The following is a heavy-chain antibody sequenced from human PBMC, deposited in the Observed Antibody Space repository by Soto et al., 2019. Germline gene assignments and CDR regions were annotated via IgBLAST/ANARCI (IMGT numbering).Heavy chain of an antibody. D-gene: IGHD3-22*01. V-gene: IGHV3-30-3*01. CDR3: ARDNLDDERYYYDSSGYYTCIY. CDR1: GFTFSSYA. CDR2: ISYDGSNK. J-gene: IGHJ4*02. Sequence: QVQLVESGGGVVQPGRSLRLSCAASGFTFSSYAMHWVRQAPGKGLEWVAVISYDGSNKYYADSVKGRFTISRDNSKNTLYLQMNSLRAEDTAVYYCARDNLDDERYYYDSSGYYTCIYWGQGTLVTVSS.